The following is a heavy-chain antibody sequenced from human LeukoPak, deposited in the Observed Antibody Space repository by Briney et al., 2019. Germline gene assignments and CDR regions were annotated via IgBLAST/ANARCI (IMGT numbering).Heavy chain of an antibody. CDR1: GGTFSSYA. CDR3: ASGVGGDYGMDY. D-gene: IGHD4-17*01. Sequence: SVKVSCKASGGTFSSYAISWVRQAPGQGLEWMGRIIPIFGTANYAQKFQGRVTITTDESTSAAYMELSSLRSEDTAVYYCASGVGGDYGMDYWGQGTLVTVSS. CDR2: IIPIFGTA. V-gene: IGHV1-69*05. J-gene: IGHJ4*02.